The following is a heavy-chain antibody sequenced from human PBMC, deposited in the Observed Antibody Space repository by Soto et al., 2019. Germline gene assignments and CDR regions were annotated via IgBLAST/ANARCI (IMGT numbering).Heavy chain of an antibody. V-gene: IGHV3-23*01. CDR1: GFNFSNYA. CDR3: AKDRRAGGNSAFYFDF. J-gene: IGHJ4*02. D-gene: IGHD3-16*01. CDR2: ISATGGGT. Sequence: VSLRLSCAASGFNFSNYAMSWVRKAPGKGLEWVALISATGGGTYYADSVKGRFTISRDNSHNTLYLQVHSLTAEDTAVYYCAKDRRAGGNSAFYFDFWGQGAQVTVSS.